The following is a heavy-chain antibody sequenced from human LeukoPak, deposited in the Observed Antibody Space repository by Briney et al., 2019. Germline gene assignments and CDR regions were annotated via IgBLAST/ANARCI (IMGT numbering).Heavy chain of an antibody. CDR3: AIPRGYSSGVFDY. D-gene: IGHD5-18*01. V-gene: IGHV5-51*01. Sequence: KFLKISCKGSGYSFTSYWIGWVRQMPGKGLEWMGIIYPGDSDTRYSPSFQGQVTISADKSISTAYLQWSSLKASDTAMYYCAIPRGYSSGVFDYWGQGTLVTVSS. CDR1: GYSFTSYW. CDR2: IYPGDSDT. J-gene: IGHJ4*02.